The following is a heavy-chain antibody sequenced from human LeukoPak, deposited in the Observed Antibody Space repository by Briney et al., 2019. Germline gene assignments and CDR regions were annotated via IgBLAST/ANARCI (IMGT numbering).Heavy chain of an antibody. CDR3: AREGNSGYYPY. D-gene: IGHD3-22*01. J-gene: IGHJ4*02. CDR2: ISYDGSEK. V-gene: IGHV3-30-3*01. Sequence: GGSLRLSCAASGLTFSSYPMHWVRQAPGRGLEWVAVISYDGSEKHYADPVKGRFTISRDNSKNTLYLQMSSLRAEDTAMYYCAREGNSGYYPYWGQGILVTVSS. CDR1: GLTFSSYP.